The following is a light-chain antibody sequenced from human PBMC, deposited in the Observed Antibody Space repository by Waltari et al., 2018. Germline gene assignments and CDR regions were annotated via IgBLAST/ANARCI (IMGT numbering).Light chain of an antibody. CDR2: EVN. CDR3: CSYGGVNTLGVL. Sequence: QSALTQPASVSGSPGPSITIPCTGSRADVGGYNLVSRYQHHPGQAPRLLIYEVNERPSGIPSRFSGSKSGNTASLTISGLQIEDEADYYCCSYGGVNTLGVLFGGGSKLTV. CDR1: RADVGGYNL. J-gene: IGLJ2*01. V-gene: IGLV2-23*02.